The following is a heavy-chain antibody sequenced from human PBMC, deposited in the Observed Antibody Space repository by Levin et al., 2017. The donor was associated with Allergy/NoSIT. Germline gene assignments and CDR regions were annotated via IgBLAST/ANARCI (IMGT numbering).Heavy chain of an antibody. CDR1: GFTVSSNY. D-gene: IGHD3-10*01. V-gene: IGHV3-53*01. CDR3: ARGRGAGTYYYGSGSYPFDY. CDR2: IYSGGST. Sequence: GGSLRLSCAASGFTVSSNYMSWVRQAPGKGLEWVSVIYSGGSTYYADSVKGRFTISRDNSKNTLYLQMNSLRAEDTAVYYCARGRGAGTYYYGSGSYPFDYWGQGTLVTVSS. J-gene: IGHJ4*02.